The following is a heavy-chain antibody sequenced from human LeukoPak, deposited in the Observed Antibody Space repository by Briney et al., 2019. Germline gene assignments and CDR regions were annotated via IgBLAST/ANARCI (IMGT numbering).Heavy chain of an antibody. Sequence: GGSLRLSCADSGLTISNNWMSWVRQAPGKGLEWVANIKLDGSEQYYVDSVKGRFTISRDNGKNLLYLQMNSLKTEDTAVYYCTTDPDGDYVSVWGQGTLVTVSS. CDR2: IKLDGSEQ. CDR1: GLTISNNW. CDR3: TTDPDGDYVSV. V-gene: IGHV3-7*03. D-gene: IGHD4-17*01. J-gene: IGHJ4*02.